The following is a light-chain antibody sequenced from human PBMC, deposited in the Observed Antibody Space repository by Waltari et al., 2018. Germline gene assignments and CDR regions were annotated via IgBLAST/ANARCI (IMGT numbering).Light chain of an antibody. CDR1: SSNFGAGYD. CDR2: GNT. Sequence: SVLTQPPSMSGAPGQKVTIPCTGGSSNFGAGYDVHWYQQFPGTAPKLLIFGNTNRPSGVPGRFSGSKSGTSASLAIAGLQSEDEAVYYCQSFDSSLSASVFGGGTKLTVV. J-gene: IGLJ3*02. V-gene: IGLV1-40*01. CDR3: QSFDSSLSASV.